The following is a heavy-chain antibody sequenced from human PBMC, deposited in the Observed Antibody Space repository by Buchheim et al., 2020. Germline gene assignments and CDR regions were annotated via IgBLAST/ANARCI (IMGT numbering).Heavy chain of an antibody. D-gene: IGHD3-22*01. V-gene: IGHV4-39*07. Sequence: QLQLQESGPGLVKPSETLSLTCTVSGGSIDSRNYYWGWIRQPPGEGLEWIGTICSTGTTYYNPSLKSRVTIPVDQSKNQLSLKLSSVTAAGTAVYYCARDPYYYDNSGYKYFFDYWGQGIL. CDR2: ICSTGTT. CDR1: GGSIDSRNYY. J-gene: IGHJ4*02. CDR3: ARDPYYYDNSGYKYFFDY.